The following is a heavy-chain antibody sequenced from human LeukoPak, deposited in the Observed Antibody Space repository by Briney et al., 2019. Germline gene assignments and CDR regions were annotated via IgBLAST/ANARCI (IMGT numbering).Heavy chain of an antibody. CDR3: ARDISSDGGIDY. J-gene: IGHJ4*02. CDR2: INPNSGGT. D-gene: IGHD4-23*01. Sequence: ASVKVSCKASGYTFTGYYMHWVRQAPGQGLEWMGWINPNSGGTNYAQKFQGRVTMTRDTSISTAYMELSRLRSDDTAVYYCARDISSDGGIDYWGQGTLVTVSS. V-gene: IGHV1-2*02. CDR1: GYTFTGYY.